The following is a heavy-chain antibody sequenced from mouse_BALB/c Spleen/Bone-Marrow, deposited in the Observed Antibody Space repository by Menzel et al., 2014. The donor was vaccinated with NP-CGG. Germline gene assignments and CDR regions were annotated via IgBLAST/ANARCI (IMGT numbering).Heavy chain of an antibody. J-gene: IGHJ4*01. CDR3: ARDGDYDEGYAMDY. D-gene: IGHD2-4*01. CDR2: INPGSGGT. CDR1: GYAFTNYL. Sequence: QVHVKQSGAELVRPGTSVEVSCKASGYAFTNYLIEWVKQRPGQGLEWIGVINPGSGGTNYNEKFKGKATLTADKSSSTAYMQLSSLTSDDSAVYFCARDGDYDEGYAMDYWGQGTSVTVSS. V-gene: IGHV1-54*01.